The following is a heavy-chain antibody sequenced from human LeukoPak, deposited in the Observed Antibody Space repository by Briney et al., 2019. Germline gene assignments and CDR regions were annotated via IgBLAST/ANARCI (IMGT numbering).Heavy chain of an antibody. V-gene: IGHV4-59*01. J-gene: IGHJ6*03. Sequence: SETLSLTCTVSGGSISSYYWSWIRQPPGKGLEWIGYIYYSGSTNYNPSPKSRVTISVDTSKNQFSLKLSSVTAADTAVYYCARAGGLGYYCYYYMDVWGKGTTVTVSS. D-gene: IGHD3-16*01. CDR2: IYYSGST. CDR1: GGSISSYY. CDR3: ARAGGLGYYCYYYMDV.